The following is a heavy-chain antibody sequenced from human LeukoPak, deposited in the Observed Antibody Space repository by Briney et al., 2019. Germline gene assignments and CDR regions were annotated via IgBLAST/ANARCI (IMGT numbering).Heavy chain of an antibody. CDR1: GVAFNNAW. CDR3: TSPGRNYYYYKGVTS. V-gene: IGHV3-15*01. J-gene: IGHJ6*02. D-gene: IGHD1-26*01. CDR2: IKSKTDGGTI. Sequence: GGSLRLSCAASGVAFNNAWMSWVRQAPGKGLEWVGRIKSKTDGGTIDYAAPVKGRFTISRDDSKNILYLQMNSLKIEDTAVYYCTSPGRNYYYYKGVTSGAKGPRSPSP.